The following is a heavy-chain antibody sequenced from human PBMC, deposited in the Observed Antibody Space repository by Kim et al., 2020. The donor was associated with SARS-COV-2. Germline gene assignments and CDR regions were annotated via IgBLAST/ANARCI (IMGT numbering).Heavy chain of an antibody. CDR3: ARDLTDSSGYFAFDI. D-gene: IGHD3-22*01. Sequence: PTLKGRVTISGDTAKNQFSLKLSSVTAADTAVYYCARDLTDSSGYFAFDIWGQGTMVTVSS. J-gene: IGHJ3*02. V-gene: IGHV4-59*01.